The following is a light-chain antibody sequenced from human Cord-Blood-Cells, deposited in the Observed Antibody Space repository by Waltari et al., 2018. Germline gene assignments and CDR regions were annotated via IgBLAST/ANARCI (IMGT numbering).Light chain of an antibody. CDR3: QAWDSSTAWV. CDR2: QDS. V-gene: IGLV3-1*01. Sequence: SYELTQPPSVSVSPGPTASITCSGDKLGAKYACWYQQKPGRSPVLVIYQDSKRPSGIPERFAGSNSGNTATLTISGTQAKDEADYYCQAWDSSTAWVFGGGTKLTVL. CDR1: KLGAKY. J-gene: IGLJ2*01.